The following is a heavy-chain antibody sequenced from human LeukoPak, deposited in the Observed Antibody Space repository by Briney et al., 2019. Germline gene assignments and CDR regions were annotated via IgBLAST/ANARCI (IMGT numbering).Heavy chain of an antibody. CDR1: GYSISSGYY. D-gene: IGHD6-19*01. CDR3: ARGSYSSGWYGPFYYYYMDV. CDR2: IYHSGST. V-gene: IGHV4-38-2*01. J-gene: IGHJ6*03. Sequence: PSETLSLTCAVSGYSISSGYYWGWIRQPPGKGLEWIGSIYHSGSTYYNPSLKSRVTISVDTSKNQFSLKLSSVTAADTAVYYCARGSYSSGWYGPFYYYYMDVWGKGTTVTVSS.